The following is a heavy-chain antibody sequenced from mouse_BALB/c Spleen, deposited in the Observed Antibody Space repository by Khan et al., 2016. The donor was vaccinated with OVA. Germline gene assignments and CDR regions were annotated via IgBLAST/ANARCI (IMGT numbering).Heavy chain of an antibody. D-gene: IGHD2-3*01. V-gene: IGHV1-9*01. CDR3: ARGGYWGFAF. CDR2: IFPGSVSI. CDR1: GYTFSSYW. J-gene: IGHJ3*01. Sequence: QVQLKESGGDLMKPGASVKISCKATGYTFSSYWIEWVKQRPGHGLEWIGQIFPGSVSITYNEKFKGKATFTADTSSNTAYMQLSSLTSEDSAVYYCARGGYWGFAFWGQGTLVTVSA.